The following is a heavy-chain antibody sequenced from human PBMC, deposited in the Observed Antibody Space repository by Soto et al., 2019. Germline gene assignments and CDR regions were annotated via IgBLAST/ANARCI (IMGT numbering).Heavy chain of an antibody. V-gene: IGHV1-2*04. J-gene: IGHJ4*02. D-gene: IGHD1-26*01. CDR2: IKPNSGGT. CDR1: GYTFTGYY. CDR3: ARDRTPEYSGSYYFDY. Sequence: ASVKVSCKASGYTFTGYYMHWVRQAPGQGLEWMGWIKPNSGGTNYAQKFQGWVTMTRDTSISTAYMELSRLRSDDTAVYYCARDRTPEYSGSYYFDYWGQGTLVTVSS.